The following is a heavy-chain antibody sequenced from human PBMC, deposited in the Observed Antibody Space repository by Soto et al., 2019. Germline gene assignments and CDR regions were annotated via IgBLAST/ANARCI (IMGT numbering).Heavy chain of an antibody. J-gene: IGHJ4*02. CDR3: ATALRDFTFDY. V-gene: IGHV4-59*08. CDR1: GGSISSYY. CDR2: IYYSGST. Sequence: SETLSLTCTVSGGSISSYYWSWIRQPPGKGLEWVGYIYYSGSTNYNPSLKSRVTISVDTSKNQFSLKLSSVTAADTAVYYCATALRDFTFDYWGQGTLVTVSS.